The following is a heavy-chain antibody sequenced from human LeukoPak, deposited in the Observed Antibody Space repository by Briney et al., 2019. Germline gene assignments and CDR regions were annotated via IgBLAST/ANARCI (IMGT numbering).Heavy chain of an antibody. V-gene: IGHV3-30*02. J-gene: IGHJ4*02. CDR2: IRYDGSNK. CDR3: AKGRGPGYCSSTSCLRTGYFDY. CDR1: GFAFSSYG. Sequence: GSLRLSCAASGFAFSSYGMHWVRQAPGKGLEWVAFIRYDGSNKYYADSVKGRFTISRDNSKNTLYLQMNSLRAEDTAVYYCAKGRGPGYCSSTSCLRTGYFDYWGQGTLVTVSS. D-gene: IGHD2-2*01.